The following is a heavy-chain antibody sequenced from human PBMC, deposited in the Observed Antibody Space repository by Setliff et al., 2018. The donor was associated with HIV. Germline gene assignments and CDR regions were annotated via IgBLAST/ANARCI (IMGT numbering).Heavy chain of an antibody. D-gene: IGHD6-19*01. Sequence: GPSVKVSCKASGYTFTTYPMHWVRQAPGQGLEWMGVINTSGGSAGYAEKFRGRVTMTRDTSTNTVYMDLRNLRSEDTAVYYCARNQGDSSGWYAGDFWGHGTLVTVSS. CDR2: INTSGGSA. V-gene: IGHV1-46*01. CDR3: ARNQGDSSGWYAGDF. CDR1: GYTFTTYP. J-gene: IGHJ4*01.